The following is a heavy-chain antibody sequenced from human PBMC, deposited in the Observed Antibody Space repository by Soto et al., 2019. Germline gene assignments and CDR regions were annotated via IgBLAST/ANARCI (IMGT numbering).Heavy chain of an antibody. D-gene: IGHD2-15*01. V-gene: IGHV4-59*01. Sequence: QESGPGLVKPSETLSLTCNVSGGSIRNYYWTWVRQSPEKGLEWIGYMYYNGNINYNPSLKSRVTISIDTSKNQFSLTLQSVTAADTAVYYCASGGNWFDPWGQGVLVTVSS. CDR3: ASGGNWFDP. CDR2: MYYNGNI. CDR1: GGSIRNYY. J-gene: IGHJ5*02.